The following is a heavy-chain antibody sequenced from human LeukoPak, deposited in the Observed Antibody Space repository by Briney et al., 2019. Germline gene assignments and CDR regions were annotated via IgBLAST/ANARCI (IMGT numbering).Heavy chain of an antibody. D-gene: IGHD3-16*01. CDR3: XKDWLITFGGVLDF. J-gene: IGHJ4*02. V-gene: IGHV3-9*01. Sequence: GGSLRLSCAASGFTFDDYAMHWVRQAPGKGLEWVSGISWNSGSIGYADSVKGRFTISRDNAKNSLYLQMNSLRAEDTAIYYXXKDWLITFGGVLDFWGQGTLVTVSS. CDR2: ISWNSGSI. CDR1: GFTFDDYA.